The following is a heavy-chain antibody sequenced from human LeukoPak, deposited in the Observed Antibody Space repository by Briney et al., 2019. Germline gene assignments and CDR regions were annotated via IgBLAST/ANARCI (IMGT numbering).Heavy chain of an antibody. D-gene: IGHD5-18*01. CDR2: ISYDGSNK. J-gene: IGHJ4*02. Sequence: GGSLRLSCAASGFTFSSYAMHWVRQAPGKGLEWVAVISYDGSNKYYADSVKGRFTISRDNSKNTLYLQMNSLRAEDTAVYYCASSYTAMASEGDYWGQGTLVTVSS. CDR1: GFTFSSYA. CDR3: ASSYTAMASEGDY. V-gene: IGHV3-30-3*01.